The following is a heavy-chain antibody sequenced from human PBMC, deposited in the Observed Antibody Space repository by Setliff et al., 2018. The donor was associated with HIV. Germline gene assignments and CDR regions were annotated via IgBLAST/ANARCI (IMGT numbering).Heavy chain of an antibody. CDR1: GGSFNDYW. Sequence: SETLSLTCAVYGGSFNDYWWTWIRQPPGEGLEWIAEINHNGNSNYNSSLKSRVTISEDTSKNQFSLELRSVTAADTAVYFCARGNWGMLGYWGQGTLVTVSS. J-gene: IGHJ4*02. V-gene: IGHV4-34*01. CDR3: ARGNWGMLGY. CDR2: INHNGNS. D-gene: IGHD7-27*01.